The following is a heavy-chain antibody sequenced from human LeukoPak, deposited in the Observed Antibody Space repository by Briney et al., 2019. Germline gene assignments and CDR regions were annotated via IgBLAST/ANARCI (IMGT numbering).Heavy chain of an antibody. CDR1: GLTFSTSG. CDR2: IGPTGSDG. V-gene: IGHV3-21*06. J-gene: IGHJ4*02. CDR3: ATETNGRHYDY. Sequence: PGGSLRLSCTASGLTFSTSGFNWVRQAPGKGLEWVASIGPTGSDGYHADSIKGRFTISRDNANNFLYLQMNSLRAEDTAVYYCATETNGRHYDYWGQGTLPTVSS. D-gene: IGHD1-14*01.